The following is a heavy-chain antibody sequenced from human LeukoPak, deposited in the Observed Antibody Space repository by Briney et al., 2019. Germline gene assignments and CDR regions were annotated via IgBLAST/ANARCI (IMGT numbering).Heavy chain of an antibody. CDR2: IIPILGIA. Sequence: GASVKVSCKASGGTFSSYAISWVRQAPGQGLEWMGRIIPILGIADYAQKFQGRVTITADKSTSTAYMELSSLRSEDTAVYYCARRTAYDSDYWGQGTLVTVSS. D-gene: IGHD3-22*01. CDR1: GGTFSSYA. J-gene: IGHJ4*02. V-gene: IGHV1-69*04. CDR3: ARRTAYDSDY.